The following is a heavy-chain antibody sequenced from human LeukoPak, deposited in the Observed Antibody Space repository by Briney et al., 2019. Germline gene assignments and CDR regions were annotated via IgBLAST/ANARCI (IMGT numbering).Heavy chain of an antibody. CDR2: ISWNSGTI. CDR1: GFTFDNYA. V-gene: IGHV3-9*01. J-gene: IGHJ1*01. CDR3: ARAYKDRSLAGKKEFFQH. Sequence: GGSLRLSCAASGFTFDNYAMNWVRQVPGKGLEWISLISWNSGTIGYADSVKGRFTISRDNANNFLYLQMNSLRAEDTALYYCARAYKDRSLAGKKEFFQHWGQGTLVTVFS. D-gene: IGHD6-19*01.